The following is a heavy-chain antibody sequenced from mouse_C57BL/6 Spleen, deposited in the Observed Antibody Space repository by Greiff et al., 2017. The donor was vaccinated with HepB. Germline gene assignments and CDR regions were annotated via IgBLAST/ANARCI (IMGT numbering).Heavy chain of an antibody. Sequence: VQLQQSGAELVRPGTSVKISCKASGYTFTNYWIGWAKQRPGHGLEWIGDIYPGGGYTNYNEKFKGKATLTADKSSSTAYMQFSSLTSEDSAIYYCARSGDYDGGAWFAYWGQGTLVTVSA. D-gene: IGHD2-4*01. CDR2: IYPGGGYT. V-gene: IGHV1-63*01. CDR1: GYTFTNYW. CDR3: ARSGDYDGGAWFAY. J-gene: IGHJ3*01.